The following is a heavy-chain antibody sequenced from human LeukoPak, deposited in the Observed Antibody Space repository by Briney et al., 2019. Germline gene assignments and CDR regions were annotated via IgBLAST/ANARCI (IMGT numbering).Heavy chain of an antibody. D-gene: IGHD3-16*01. Sequence: SETLSLTCTVSGGSISSYYWSWIRQPPGKGLEWIGYIYYSGSTNYNPSLKSRVTISVDTSKNQFSLKLSSVTAADTAVYYCARHGGDGRDYDYWGQGTLVTVSS. CDR2: IYYSGST. CDR1: GGSISSYY. CDR3: ARHGGDGRDYDY. J-gene: IGHJ4*02. V-gene: IGHV4-59*08.